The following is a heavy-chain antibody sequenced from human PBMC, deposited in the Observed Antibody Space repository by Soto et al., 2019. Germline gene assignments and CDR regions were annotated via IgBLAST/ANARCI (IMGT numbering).Heavy chain of an antibody. V-gene: IGHV1-2*02. J-gene: IGHJ5*02. CDR2: INPNSGGT. Sequence: ASVKVSCKASGYTFTGYYMHRVRQAPGQGLEWMGWINPNSGGTNYAQKFQGRVTMTRDTSISTAYMEPSRLRSDDTAVYYCARAPPTTVTTGYNWFDPWGQGTLVTVSS. CDR3: ARAPPTTVTTGYNWFDP. D-gene: IGHD4-17*01. CDR1: GYTFTGYY.